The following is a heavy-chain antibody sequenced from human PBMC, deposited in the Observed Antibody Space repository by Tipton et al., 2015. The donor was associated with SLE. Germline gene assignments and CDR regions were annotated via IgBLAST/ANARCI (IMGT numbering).Heavy chain of an antibody. CDR2: IYTSGST. V-gene: IGHV4-4*08. D-gene: IGHD6-13*01. Sequence: TLSLTCTVSGGSISSYYWSWIRQPPGKGLEWIGYIYTSGSTNYNPSLKSRVTISVDTSKSQFSLKLSSVTAADTAVYYCARAGIAAAYGMDVWGQGTTVTVSS. CDR3: ARAGIAAAYGMDV. CDR1: GGSISSYY. J-gene: IGHJ6*02.